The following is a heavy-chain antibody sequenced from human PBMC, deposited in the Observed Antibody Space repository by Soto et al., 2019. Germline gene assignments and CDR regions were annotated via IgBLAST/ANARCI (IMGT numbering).Heavy chain of an antibody. CDR3: ARPVIAVAGAGTPHYYYYGMNV. CDR2: IYPGDSDT. CDR1: GYSFTSYW. D-gene: IGHD6-19*01. V-gene: IGHV5-51*01. Sequence: PGESLKISCKGSGYSFTSYWIGWVRQMPGKGLEWMGIIYPGDSDTRYSPSFQGQVTISADKSISTAYLQWSSLKASDTAMYYCARPVIAVAGAGTPHYYYYGMNVWGQGPRVTVSS. J-gene: IGHJ6*02.